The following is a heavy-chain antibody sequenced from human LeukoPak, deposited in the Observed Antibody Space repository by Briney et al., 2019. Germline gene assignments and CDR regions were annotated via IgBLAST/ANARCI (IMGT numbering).Heavy chain of an antibody. J-gene: IGHJ4*02. V-gene: IGHV4-4*02. CDR2: IYHSGST. Sequence: SETLSLTCAVSGGSISSSNWWSWVRQPPGKGLEWIGEIYHSGSTNYNPSLKSRVTISVDKSKNQFSLKLSSVTAADTAVYYCARGPDYYDSSGYYDYWGQGTLVTVSS. CDR1: GGSISSSNW. D-gene: IGHD3-22*01. CDR3: ARGPDYYDSSGYYDY.